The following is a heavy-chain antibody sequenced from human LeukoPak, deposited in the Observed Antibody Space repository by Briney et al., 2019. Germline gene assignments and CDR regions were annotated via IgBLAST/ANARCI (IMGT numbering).Heavy chain of an antibody. J-gene: IGHJ4*02. Sequence: PGGSLRLSWAASGFTFSSYAMHWVRQAPGKGLEWVAVISYDGSNKYYADSVKGRFTISRDNSKNTLYLQMNSLRAEDTAVYYCARAGAARPTFDYWGQGTLVTVSS. CDR3: ARAGAARPTFDY. CDR1: GFTFSSYA. V-gene: IGHV3-30*04. CDR2: ISYDGSNK. D-gene: IGHD6-6*01.